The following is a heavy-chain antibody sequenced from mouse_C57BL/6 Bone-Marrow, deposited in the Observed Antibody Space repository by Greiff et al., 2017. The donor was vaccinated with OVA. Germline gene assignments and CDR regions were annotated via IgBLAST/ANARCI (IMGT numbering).Heavy chain of an antibody. D-gene: IGHD1-1*01. Sequence: QVQLQQSGPELVKPGASVKISCKASGYAFSSSWMNWVKQRPGKGLEWIGRIYPGDGDTNYNGKFKGKATLTADKSSSTAYMQLSSLTSEDSAVDFCARGTTVEGDYWGQGTTLTVSS. CDR3: ARGTTVEGDY. CDR2: IYPGDGDT. J-gene: IGHJ2*01. V-gene: IGHV1-82*01. CDR1: GYAFSSSW.